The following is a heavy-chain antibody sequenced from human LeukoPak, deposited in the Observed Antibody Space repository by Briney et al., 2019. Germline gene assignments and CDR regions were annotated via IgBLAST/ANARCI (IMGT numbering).Heavy chain of an antibody. Sequence: ASVRVSCKASGYTFTGYYMHWVRQAPGQGLEWMGWINPNSGGTNYAQKFQGRVTMTRDTSISAAYMELSRLRSDDTAVYYCARPLYSSSSGLDYWGQGTLVTVSS. V-gene: IGHV1-2*02. J-gene: IGHJ4*02. CDR3: ARPLYSSSSGLDY. D-gene: IGHD6-6*01. CDR2: INPNSGGT. CDR1: GYTFTGYY.